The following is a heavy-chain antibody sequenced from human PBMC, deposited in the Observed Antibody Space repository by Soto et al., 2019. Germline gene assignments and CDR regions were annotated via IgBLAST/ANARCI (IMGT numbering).Heavy chain of an antibody. Sequence: SETLSLTCTVSGGSISSYYWSWIRQPPGKGLEWIGYIYYSGSTNYNPSLKRRVTISVDKSKNQFSLKLSSVTAEDTALYYCARGEAGVTDLYYYYYYMDVWGKGTTVTVSS. CDR2: IYYSGST. V-gene: IGHV4-59*01. CDR3: ARGEAGVTDLYYYYYYMDV. D-gene: IGHD1-26*01. CDR1: GGSISSYY. J-gene: IGHJ6*03.